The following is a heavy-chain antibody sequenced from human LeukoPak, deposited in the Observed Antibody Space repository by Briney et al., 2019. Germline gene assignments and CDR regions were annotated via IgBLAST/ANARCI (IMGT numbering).Heavy chain of an antibody. CDR2: IYTSGST. CDR1: GGSISSYY. D-gene: IGHD6-19*01. J-gene: IGHJ5*02. Sequence: PSETLSLTCTVSGGSISSYYWSWIRQPAGKGLEWIGRIYTSGSTNYNPSLKSRVTMSVDTSKNQFSLKLSSVTAADTAVYYCARVGDSSGWRNWFDPWGQGTLVTVSS. CDR3: ARVGDSSGWRNWFDP. V-gene: IGHV4-4*07.